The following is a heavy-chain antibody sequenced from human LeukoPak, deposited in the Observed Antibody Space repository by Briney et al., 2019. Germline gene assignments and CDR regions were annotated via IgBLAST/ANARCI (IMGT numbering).Heavy chain of an antibody. Sequence: GRSLRLSCAASGFTFSSYAMHWVRQAPGKGLEWVAVISYDESSKYYADSVTGRFTISRDNSKNTLYLQMNSLRADDTAVYFCARDGDLVVVPTSIPYFAYWGQGTLVTVSS. V-gene: IGHV3-30-3*01. J-gene: IGHJ4*02. CDR2: ISYDESSK. D-gene: IGHD2-2*01. CDR3: ARDGDLVVVPTSIPYFAY. CDR1: GFTFSSYA.